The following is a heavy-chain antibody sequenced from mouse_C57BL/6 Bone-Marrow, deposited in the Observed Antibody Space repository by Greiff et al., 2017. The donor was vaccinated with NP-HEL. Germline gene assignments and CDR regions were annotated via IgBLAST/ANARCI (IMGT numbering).Heavy chain of an antibody. V-gene: IGHV1-76*01. CDR3: ARWGVTTGFAY. J-gene: IGHJ3*01. CDR1: GYTFTDYY. Sequence: VQLQQSGAELVRPGASVKLSCKASGYTFTDYYINWVKQRPGQGLEWIARIYPGSGNTYYNEKFKGKATLTAEKSSSTAYMQLSSLTSEDSAVYFCARWGVTTGFAYWGQGTLVTVSA. D-gene: IGHD2-2*01. CDR2: IYPGSGNT.